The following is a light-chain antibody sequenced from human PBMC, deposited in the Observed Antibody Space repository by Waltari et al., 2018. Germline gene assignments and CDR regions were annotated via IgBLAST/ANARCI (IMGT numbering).Light chain of an antibody. CDR2: DVS. CDR1: SSDVGGYNF. J-gene: IGLJ1*01. CDR3: ISYTTISTWV. Sequence: QSALTQPASVSGSPGQSITISCTGTSSDVGGYNFVSWYQQHPDKAPKLIIYDVSERPSGVSNRFSGSKSVNTASLTISVLQAEDEADYYCISYTTISTWVFGTGTKVTVL. V-gene: IGLV2-14*03.